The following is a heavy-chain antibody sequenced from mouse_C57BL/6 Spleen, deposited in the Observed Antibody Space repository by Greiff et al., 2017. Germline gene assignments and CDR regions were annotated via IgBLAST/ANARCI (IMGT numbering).Heavy chain of an antibody. D-gene: IGHD2-5*01. CDR3: TRDRRYRNHRAWFAD. V-gene: IGHV5-9-1*02. CDR1: GFTFSSYS. J-gene: IGHJ3*01. Sequence: EVKVVESGEGLVKPGGSLKLSCAASGFTFSSYSMSWVRQTPEKRLEWVAYISSGGDYIYYADTVKGRFTISRDNARNALYLQMSSLKSEDTAMYYGTRDRRYRNHRAWFADWGQGTLVTVSA. CDR2: ISSGGDYI.